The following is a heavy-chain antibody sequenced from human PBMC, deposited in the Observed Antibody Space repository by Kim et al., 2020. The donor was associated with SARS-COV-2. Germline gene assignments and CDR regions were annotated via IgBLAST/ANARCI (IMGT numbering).Heavy chain of an antibody. CDR1: GGSISSSNW. CDR3: ARDRPPYGSGSYYTRGGAWFDP. J-gene: IGHJ5*02. D-gene: IGHD3-10*01. V-gene: IGHV4-4*02. CDR2: IYHSGST. Sequence: SETLSLTCAVSGGSISSSNWWSWVRQPPGTGLEWIGEIYHSGSTNYNPSLKSRVTISVDKSKNQFSLKLSSVTAADTAVYYCARDRPPYGSGSYYTRGGAWFDPWGQGTLVTVSS.